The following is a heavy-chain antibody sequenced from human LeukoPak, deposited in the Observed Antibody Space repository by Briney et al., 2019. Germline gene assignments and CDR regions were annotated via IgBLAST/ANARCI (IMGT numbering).Heavy chain of an antibody. CDR2: ISSSSSYI. CDR3: ARAYCSGGSCYSWVSAFDI. V-gene: IGHV3-21*01. J-gene: IGHJ3*02. Sequence: PGGSLRLSCAASGFTFSSYSMNWVRQAPGKGLEWVSSISSSSSYIYCADSVKGRFTISRDNAKNSLYLQMNSLRAEDTAVYYCARAYCSGGSCYSWVSAFDIWGQGTMVTVSS. CDR1: GFTFSSYS. D-gene: IGHD2-15*01.